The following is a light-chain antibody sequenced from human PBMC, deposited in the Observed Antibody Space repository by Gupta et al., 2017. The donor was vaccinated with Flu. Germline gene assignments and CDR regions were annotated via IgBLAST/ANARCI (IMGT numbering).Light chain of an antibody. Sequence: DIQITQFPSTLSASVGDRVTITCRASQSISSLLAWYQQEPGKAPKILIYKTSSLKSGVPSRFSGSGSGTEFTRTINSVQPDDSGTYYCQFQHTFGPGTKLEIK. CDR2: KTS. J-gene: IGKJ2*01. CDR1: QSISSL. CDR3: QFQHT. V-gene: IGKV1-5*03.